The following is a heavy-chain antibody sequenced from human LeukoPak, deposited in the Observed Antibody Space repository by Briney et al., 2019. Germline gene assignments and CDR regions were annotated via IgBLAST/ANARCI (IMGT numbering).Heavy chain of an antibody. D-gene: IGHD5-18*01. CDR1: GFTFDDYG. J-gene: IGHJ6*04. Sequence: GGSLRLSCAASGFTFDDYGMSWVRQAPGKGLEWVSGINWNGGSTGHADSVKGRFTISRDNAKNSLYLQMNSLRAEDAALYYCAMLPDTAMVLDVWGKGTTVTVSS. V-gene: IGHV3-20*04. CDR3: AMLPDTAMVLDV. CDR2: INWNGGST.